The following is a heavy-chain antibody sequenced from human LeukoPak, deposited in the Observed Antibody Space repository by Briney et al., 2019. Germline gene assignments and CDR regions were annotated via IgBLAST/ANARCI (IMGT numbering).Heavy chain of an antibody. D-gene: IGHD4/OR15-4a*01. CDR2: FSGSGGST. V-gene: IGHV3-23*01. J-gene: IGHJ4*02. Sequence: PGGSLRLSCAASGFTFSSYAMSWVRQAPGKGLEWVSAFSGSGGSTYYADSVKGRFTISRDNSKNTLYLQMNSLRAEDTAVYYCARSGLSRFDYWVQGTLVTVSS. CDR3: ARSGLSRFDY. CDR1: GFTFSSYA.